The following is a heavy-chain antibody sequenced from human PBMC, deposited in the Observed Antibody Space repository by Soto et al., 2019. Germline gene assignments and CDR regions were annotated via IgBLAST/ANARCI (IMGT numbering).Heavy chain of an antibody. CDR1: GFTFSNYD. V-gene: IGHV3-30*18. J-gene: IGHJ4*02. Sequence: QVQLVESGGGVVQPGRSLRLSCAASGFTFSNYDMHWVRQAPGKGLEWVAIISYNGRNKYHSDSVKGRFTISRDNSKNTLYLQMNSLRAEDTAVYYCAKDGVVLPFLESKNAGGYYFHYWGQGTLVTVSS. CDR2: ISYNGRNK. D-gene: IGHD3-3*01. CDR3: AKDGVVLPFLESKNAGGYYFHY.